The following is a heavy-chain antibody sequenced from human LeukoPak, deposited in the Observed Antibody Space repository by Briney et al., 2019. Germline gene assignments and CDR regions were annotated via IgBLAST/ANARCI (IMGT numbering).Heavy chain of an antibody. Sequence: GGSLRLSCAASGFTVSSSYISWVRQAPGKGLEWVSVIYAGDSTYYADSVKGRFIISRDNSKNTVYLQMDSLRAEDTAVYYCARSYTHYDFWSGYTYQDYFDPWGQGTLVTVSS. V-gene: IGHV3-53*01. CDR1: GFTVSSSY. D-gene: IGHD3-3*01. CDR3: ARSYTHYDFWSGYTYQDYFDP. J-gene: IGHJ5*02. CDR2: IYAGDST.